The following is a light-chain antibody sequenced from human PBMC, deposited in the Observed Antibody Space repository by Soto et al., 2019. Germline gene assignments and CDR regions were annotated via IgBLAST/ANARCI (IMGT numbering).Light chain of an antibody. CDR2: KAS. Sequence: DTQMTQSPSTLSASVGDRVTIICRASQSISSWLAWYQQKPGQAPKLLIYKASSLESGVPSRFSGSGSGTEFTLTISCVQTDDFATYYCQQYISYSWTFGKGNKVEIK. CDR3: QQYISYSWT. CDR1: QSISSW. V-gene: IGKV1-5*03. J-gene: IGKJ1*01.